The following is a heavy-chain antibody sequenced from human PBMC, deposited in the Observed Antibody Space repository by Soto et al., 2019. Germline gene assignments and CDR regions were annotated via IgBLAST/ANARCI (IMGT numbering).Heavy chain of an antibody. J-gene: IGHJ5*02. Sequence: SETLSLTCAVSGGSISSGGYSWSWIRQPPGKGLEWIGYIYHSGSTYYNPSLKSRVTISVDRSKNQFSLKLSSVTAADTAVYYCARRSLVGATLWFDPWGQGTLVTVSS. V-gene: IGHV4-30-2*01. CDR1: GGSISSGGYS. CDR2: IYHSGST. CDR3: ARRSLVGATLWFDP. D-gene: IGHD1-26*01.